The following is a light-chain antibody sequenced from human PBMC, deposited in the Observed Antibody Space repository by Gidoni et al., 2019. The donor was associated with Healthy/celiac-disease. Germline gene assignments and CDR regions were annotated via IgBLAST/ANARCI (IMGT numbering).Light chain of an antibody. Sequence: DSQMTQSPSSLSASVGDRVTITCRASQSIRSYLNWYQQKPGKGPKLLVYAAASGQSEVSTSIRGGGYVTVFTSRIGGEQPEDYSTFYGQQRYRTFTFGPGTKLDIK. CDR2: AAA. CDR3: QQRYRTFT. CDR1: QSIRSY. J-gene: IGKJ3*01. V-gene: IGKV1-39*01.